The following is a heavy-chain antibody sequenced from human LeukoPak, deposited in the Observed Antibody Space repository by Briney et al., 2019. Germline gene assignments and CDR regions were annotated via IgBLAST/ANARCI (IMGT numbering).Heavy chain of an antibody. CDR1: QHMFTGYF. CDR3: AAQCNDDFCYKRDYMDV. J-gene: IGHJ6*03. CDR2: INPNSGGT. Sequence: ASVKVSCKTSQHMFTGYFMHWVRQAPGQGLEWIGWINPNSGGTLFARRFQGRVTMTRDTSIGATYMELSRLTSDDTALYYCAAQCNDDFCYKRDYMDVWGKETMVIVSS. V-gene: IGHV1-2*02. D-gene: IGHD2-2*02.